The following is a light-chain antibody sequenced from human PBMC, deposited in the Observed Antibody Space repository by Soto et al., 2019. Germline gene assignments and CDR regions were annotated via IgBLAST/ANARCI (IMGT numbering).Light chain of an antibody. CDR1: TSNIGRNT. J-gene: IGLJ2*01. Sequence: QSVLTQAPSASGTPGQRVTISCSGSTSNIGRNTVDWYQHLPGTAPKLLIYRTNQRPSGVPDRFSGSKSGTSASLAISGLQSEDEAAYYCAAWDDGLNGVIFAGGTKVTVL. CDR3: AAWDDGLNGVI. CDR2: RTN. V-gene: IGLV1-44*01.